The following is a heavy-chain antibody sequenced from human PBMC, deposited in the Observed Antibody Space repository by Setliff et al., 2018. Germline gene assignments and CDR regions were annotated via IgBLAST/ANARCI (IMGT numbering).Heavy chain of an antibody. CDR1: GFTFSAST. Sequence: PGGSLRLSCAASGFTFSASTMNWVRQAPGKGLEWVSSISHSNTYIYYADSVKGRFTNYRDNAPNSRYLQMNRLRAEDTAVYYCARGNFYYFDRTGRGPNWFDPWGQGTLVTVSS. CDR2: ISHSNTYI. D-gene: IGHD3-22*01. CDR3: ARGNFYYFDRTGRGPNWFDP. V-gene: IGHV3-21*01. J-gene: IGHJ5*02.